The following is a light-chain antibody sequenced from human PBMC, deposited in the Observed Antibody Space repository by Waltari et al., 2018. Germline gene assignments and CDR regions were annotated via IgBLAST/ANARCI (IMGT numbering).Light chain of an antibody. CDR1: QSIGSR. J-gene: IGKJ1*01. V-gene: IGKV6D-21*02. Sequence: ELVLTQSPDFQSVTPAEKVTITCRASQSIGSRLHWFQQKPNQSPKLLIKYASQSISGVPSRFSGSGSGTDFTLTINSLEAEDAAVYYCHQIASLPRTFGPGTKVESK. CDR2: YAS. CDR3: HQIASLPRT.